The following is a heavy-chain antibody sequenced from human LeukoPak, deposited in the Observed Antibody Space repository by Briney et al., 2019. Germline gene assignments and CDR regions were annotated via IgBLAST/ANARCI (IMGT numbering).Heavy chain of an antibody. Sequence: SETLSLTCAVYGGSFSGYYWSWIRQPPGKGLEWIGEINHSGSTNYNPSFKSRVTISVDTSKNQFSLKLTPATAADTAVYYCARDHSSASYTYYYYYMDVWGKGTTVTVSS. CDR1: GGSFSGYY. D-gene: IGHD1-26*01. CDR2: INHSGST. V-gene: IGHV4-34*01. CDR3: ARDHSSASYTYYYYYMDV. J-gene: IGHJ6*03.